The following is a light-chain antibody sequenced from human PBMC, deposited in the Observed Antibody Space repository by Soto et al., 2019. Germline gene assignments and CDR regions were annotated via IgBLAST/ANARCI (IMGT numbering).Light chain of an antibody. CDR1: SSDVGGYNH. CDR2: DVN. Sequence: QSALTQPRSVSGSPGQSVTISCTGTSSDVGGYNHVSWYHQHPGKAPKLMIYDVNKRPSGVPDRFSGSKSGNTASLTISGLQAGDEADYYCCSYAGSYIWVFGGGTKLTVL. J-gene: IGLJ3*02. CDR3: CSYAGSYIWV. V-gene: IGLV2-11*01.